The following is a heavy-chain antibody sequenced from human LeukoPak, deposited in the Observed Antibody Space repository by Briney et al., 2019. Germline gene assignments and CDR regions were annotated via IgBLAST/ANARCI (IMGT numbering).Heavy chain of an antibody. J-gene: IGHJ4*02. CDR1: AGSISISNHF. Sequence: PSETLSLTCSVSAGSISISNHFWGWIRQPPGKRLEWIASRSSAGITHYHSSLESRISVSVETSKSQFSLRLTSLTAADTAVYYCAFSGWFWGAFDYWGQGILVTVSS. V-gene: IGHV4-39*01. CDR3: AFSGWFWGAFDY. D-gene: IGHD6-19*01. CDR2: RSSAGIT.